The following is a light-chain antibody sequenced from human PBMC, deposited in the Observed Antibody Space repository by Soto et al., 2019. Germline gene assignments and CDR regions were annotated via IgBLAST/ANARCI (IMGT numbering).Light chain of an antibody. CDR1: QSVNSNY. CDR2: GAS. CDR3: QQYGSLLT. J-gene: IGKJ4*01. V-gene: IGKV3-20*01. Sequence: EIVLTQSPGTLSLSAGERATLSCRASQSVNSNYLAWYQQKPGQAPRLLIYGASSRATGIPDRFSGSGSGTDFTLTISRLEPEDFTVYYCQQYGSLLTFGGGTKVQIK.